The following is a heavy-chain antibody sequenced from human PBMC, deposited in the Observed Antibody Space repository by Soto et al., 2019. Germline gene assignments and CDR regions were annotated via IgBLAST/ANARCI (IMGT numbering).Heavy chain of an antibody. CDR3: ARDMCSGGSCYTPHSNWFDP. V-gene: IGHV4-59*01. CDR2: IYYSGST. J-gene: IGHJ5*02. Sequence: SXMLSVTCSVAGGSISSYYWSWIRKHPVDGLEWIGYIYYSGSTNYNPSLKSRVTISVDTSKNQFSLKLSSVTAADTAVYYCARDMCSGGSCYTPHSNWFDPWGQGTLVTVSS. CDR1: GGSISSYY. D-gene: IGHD2-15*01.